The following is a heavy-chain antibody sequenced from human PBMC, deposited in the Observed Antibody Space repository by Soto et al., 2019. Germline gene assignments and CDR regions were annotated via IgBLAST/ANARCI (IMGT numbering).Heavy chain of an antibody. V-gene: IGHV3-23*01. CDR1: GFTLRSYA. CDR2: VSGSGGST. J-gene: IGHJ4*02. Sequence: PGGSLRLSCAASGFTLRSYAMSWVRQAPGKGLEWVSGVSGSGGSTYYADSVKGRFTISRDNSKNTLYLQMNSLRVEDTAVYYCAKDWAPWSGAHYFDYWGQGTLVTVSS. CDR3: AKDWAPWSGAHYFDY. D-gene: IGHD3-3*01.